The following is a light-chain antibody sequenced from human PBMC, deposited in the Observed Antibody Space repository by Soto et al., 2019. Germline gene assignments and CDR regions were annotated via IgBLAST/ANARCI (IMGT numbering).Light chain of an antibody. J-gene: IGLJ2*01. CDR1: SSDIGSYNL. Sequence: QSALTQPASVSGSPGQSITISRTGTSSDIGSYNLVSWYQQHPGKAPKLMIYEVSERPSGVSNRFSGSKFGNTASLTISGLQAEDESDYYCCSYAGSSTFGVVFGGGTKLTVL. CDR2: EVS. V-gene: IGLV2-23*02. CDR3: CSYAGSSTFGVV.